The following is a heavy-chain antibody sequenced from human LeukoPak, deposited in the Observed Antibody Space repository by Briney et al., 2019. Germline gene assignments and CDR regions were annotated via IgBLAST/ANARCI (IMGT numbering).Heavy chain of an antibody. CDR3: ASGITPDCYSYVMDF. Sequence: PSDTLCLTCAVCVYSMSNGRDWVWIRQAPGKGLEYIGNLYHSGSSHYNPSLKSRVTISVETSNNQFSLKMSCVTATEAAVYYWASGITPDCYSYVMDFWGRGTMVTVSS. D-gene: IGHD1-20*01. J-gene: IGHJ6*04. CDR2: LYHSGSS. V-gene: IGHV4-38-2*01. CDR1: VYSMSNGRD.